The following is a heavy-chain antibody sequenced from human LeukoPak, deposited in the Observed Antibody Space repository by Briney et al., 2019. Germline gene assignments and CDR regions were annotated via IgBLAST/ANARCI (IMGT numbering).Heavy chain of an antibody. CDR3: AKDGWSDSSSWAAFDY. CDR1: GFTFSSYG. Sequence: PGGSLRLSCAASGFTFSSYGMHWVRQAPGKGLEWVAVISYDGSNKYYADSVKGRFTISRDNSKNTLYLQINSLRAEDTAVYYCAKDGWSDSSSWAAFDYWGQGTLVTVSS. V-gene: IGHV3-30*18. CDR2: ISYDGSNK. D-gene: IGHD6-13*01. J-gene: IGHJ4*02.